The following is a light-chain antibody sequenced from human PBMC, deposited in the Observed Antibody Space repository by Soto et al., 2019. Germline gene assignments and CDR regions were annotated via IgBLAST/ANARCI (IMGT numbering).Light chain of an antibody. V-gene: IGLV1-47*01. CDR2: RNN. Sequence: QLVLTQPPSASGTPGQRVTISCSGSSSNIGSNYVYWYQQLPGTAPKLLIYRNNQRPSGVPDRFSGSKSGTSASLAISGLRSEDEADYYCAAWDDSLEGVFGGGTKLTVL. CDR1: SSNIGSNY. J-gene: IGLJ2*01. CDR3: AAWDDSLEGV.